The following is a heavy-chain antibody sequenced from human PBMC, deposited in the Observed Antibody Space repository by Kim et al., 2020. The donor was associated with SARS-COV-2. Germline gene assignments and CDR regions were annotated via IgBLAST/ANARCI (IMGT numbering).Heavy chain of an antibody. CDR2: K. Sequence: KYYADSVKCRFTISRDNSKNTLYLQMNSLRAEDTAVYYCAKDLPPGAFDIWGQGTMVTVSS. CDR3: AKDLPPGAFDI. J-gene: IGHJ3*02. V-gene: IGHV3-33*06. D-gene: IGHD3-10*01.